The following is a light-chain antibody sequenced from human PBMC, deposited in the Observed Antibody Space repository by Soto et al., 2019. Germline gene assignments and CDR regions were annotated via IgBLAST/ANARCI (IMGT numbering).Light chain of an antibody. CDR1: QGISSA. CDR2: DAS. V-gene: IGKV1-13*02. Sequence: AIQLTQSPSSLSASVGDRVTITCRASQGISSALAWYQQKPGKAPELLIYDASSLESGVPSRFSGSRSGTDFTLTISSLQPEDFATYYCQQFNSYPLFTFGPGTKVESK. CDR3: QQFNSYPLFT. J-gene: IGKJ3*01.